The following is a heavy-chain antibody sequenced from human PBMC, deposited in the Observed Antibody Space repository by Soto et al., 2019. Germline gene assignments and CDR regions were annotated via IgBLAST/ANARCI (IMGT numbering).Heavy chain of an antibody. D-gene: IGHD5-12*01. CDR1: GYTFTTND. Sequence: GASVKVSCKAAGYTFTTNDINWVRQATGQGLEWMGWINPNSGGTNYAQKFQGWVTMTRDTSISTAYMELSRLRSDDTAVYYCARDRDGYNPGWFDPWGQGTLVTVSS. V-gene: IGHV1-2*04. CDR2: INPNSGGT. CDR3: ARDRDGYNPGWFDP. J-gene: IGHJ5*02.